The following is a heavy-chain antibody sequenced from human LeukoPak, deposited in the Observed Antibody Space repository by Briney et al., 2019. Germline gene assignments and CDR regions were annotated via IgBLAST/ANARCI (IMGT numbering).Heavy chain of an antibody. D-gene: IGHD2-2*01. Sequence: SETLSLTCTVSGGSISSSSYYWGWIRQPPGKGLEWIGSIYYSGSTYYNPSLKSRVTISVDTSKNQFSLKLSSVTAADTAVYYCARGVIVVVPAAKMGWFDPWGQGTLVTVSS. V-gene: IGHV4-39*07. CDR3: ARGVIVVVPAAKMGWFDP. CDR2: IYYSGST. J-gene: IGHJ5*02. CDR1: GGSISSSSYY.